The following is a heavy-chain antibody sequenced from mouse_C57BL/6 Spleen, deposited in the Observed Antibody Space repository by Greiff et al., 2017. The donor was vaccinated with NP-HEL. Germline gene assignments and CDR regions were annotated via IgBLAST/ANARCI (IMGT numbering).Heavy chain of an antibody. J-gene: IGHJ1*03. V-gene: IGHV1-72*01. CDR2: IDPNSGGT. CDR1: GYTFTSYW. Sequence: VQLQQSGAELVKPGASVKLSCKASGYTFTSYWMHWVKQRPGRGLEWIGRIDPNSGGTKYNEKFKSKATLTVDKPSSTAYMQLSSLTSEDAAVYYCARSPRGNDWYFDVWGTGTTVTVSS. D-gene: IGHD2-1*01. CDR3: ARSPRGNDWYFDV.